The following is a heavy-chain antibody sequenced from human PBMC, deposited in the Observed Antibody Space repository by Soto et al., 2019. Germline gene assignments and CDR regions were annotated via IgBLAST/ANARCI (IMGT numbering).Heavy chain of an antibody. CDR3: ARATAAGKDY. J-gene: IGHJ4*02. CDR1: GGSFSGYY. D-gene: IGHD6-13*01. V-gene: IGHV4-34*01. CDR2: INHSGST. Sequence: QVQLQQWGAGLLKPSETLSLTCAVYGGSFSGYYWSWIRQPPGKGLEWIGEINHSGSTNYNPSLKSRVTISVDTSKNQFSLKLSSVTAADTDLYYCARATAAGKDYWRQGTLVTVSS.